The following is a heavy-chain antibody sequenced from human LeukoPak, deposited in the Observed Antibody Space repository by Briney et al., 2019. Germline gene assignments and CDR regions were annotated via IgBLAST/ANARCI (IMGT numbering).Heavy chain of an antibody. CDR1: GFTLRSHA. J-gene: IGHJ4*02. CDR3: AKQMSTVTFTPFDY. CDR2: ISGSGGST. Sequence: PGGSLRLSCAASGFTLRSHAMSWVRQAAGKGLELFSAISGSGGSTDYVDSVKGRFTISRDNSKNTLYLQMNSLRADDTAVYYCAKQMSTVTFTPFDYWGQGTLVTVSS. D-gene: IGHD3-16*01. V-gene: IGHV3-23*01.